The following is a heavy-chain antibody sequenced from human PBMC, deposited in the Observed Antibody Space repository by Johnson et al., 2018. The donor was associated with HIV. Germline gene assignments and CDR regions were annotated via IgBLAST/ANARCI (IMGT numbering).Heavy chain of an antibody. CDR3: AREREWELRLDAFDI. CDR1: GFTFDDYG. CDR2: INWDGGST. J-gene: IGHJ3*02. D-gene: IGHD1-26*01. Sequence: EVQLLESGGGVARPGGSLRLSCAASGFTFDDYGMNWVRQAPGKGLEWVSGINWDGGSTGYADSVKGRFTISRDNAKNSLYLQMNSLRAEDTALYYCAREREWELRLDAFDIWGQGTMVTVSS. V-gene: IGHV3-20*04.